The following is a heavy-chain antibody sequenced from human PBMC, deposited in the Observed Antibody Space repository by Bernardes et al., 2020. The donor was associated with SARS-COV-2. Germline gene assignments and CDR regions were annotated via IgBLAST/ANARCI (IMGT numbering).Heavy chain of an antibody. Sequence: SQSLSLTCTVSGGSISSSSYYWGWLLQPPGKGLEWIGSIYYSGSTYYNPSLKTRVTISVDTSKNQFSLKLRSVTAADTAVYYCAGHIMARITIFGGGRAGNWFDPWGQGTRVNVSP. CDR1: GGSISSSSYY. J-gene: IGHJ5*02. V-gene: IGHV4-39*01. D-gene: IGHD3-3*01. CDR3: AGHIMARITIFGGGRAGNWFDP. CDR2: IYYSGST.